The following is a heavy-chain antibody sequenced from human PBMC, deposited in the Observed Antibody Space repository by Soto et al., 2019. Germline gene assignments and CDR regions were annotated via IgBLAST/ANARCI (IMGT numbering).Heavy chain of an antibody. Sequence: QVQLQQWGAGLLKPSETLSLTCAVYGGSFSGYYWSWIRQPPGKGLEWIGEINHSGSTNYNPSLKIRVTISVDTSKNQFSLKLSSVTAADTAVYYCARQRDKSGYYTGIHYYYGMDVWGQGTTVTVSS. CDR1: GGSFSGYY. CDR3: ARQRDKSGYYTGIHYYYGMDV. J-gene: IGHJ6*02. V-gene: IGHV4-34*01. CDR2: INHSGST. D-gene: IGHD3-3*01.